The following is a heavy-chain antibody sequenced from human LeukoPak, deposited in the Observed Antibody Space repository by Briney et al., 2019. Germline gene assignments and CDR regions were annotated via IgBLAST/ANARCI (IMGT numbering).Heavy chain of an antibody. J-gene: IGHJ5*02. CDR1: GFTFSSYG. CDR2: ISGSGGST. D-gene: IGHD3-22*01. V-gene: IGHV3-23*01. Sequence: GGSLSLSCAASGFTFSSYGMSWVRQAPGKGLEWVSAISGSGGSTYYADSVKGRFTISRDNSKNTLYLQMNSLRAEDTAVYYCAKVGSYYDSSGYKNWFDPWGQGTLVTVSS. CDR3: AKVGSYYDSSGYKNWFDP.